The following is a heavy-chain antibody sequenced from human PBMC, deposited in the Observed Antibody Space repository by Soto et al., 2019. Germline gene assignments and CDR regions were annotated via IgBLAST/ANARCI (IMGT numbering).Heavy chain of an antibody. CDR3: ARWYYFDSRGYYQTTVAFYI. D-gene: IGHD3-22*01. Sequence: PGGSLRLSCAASGFTFSSYSMNWVRQAPGKGLEWVSSISSSSSYIYYADSVKGRFTISRDNAKNSLYLQMNSLRAEDTAVYYCARWYYFDSRGYYQTTVAFYIWGRGTMVTVS. CDR1: GFTFSSYS. J-gene: IGHJ3*02. V-gene: IGHV3-21*01. CDR2: ISSSSSYI.